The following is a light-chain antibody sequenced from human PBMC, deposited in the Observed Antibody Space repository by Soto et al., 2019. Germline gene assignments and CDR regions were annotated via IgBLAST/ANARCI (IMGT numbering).Light chain of an antibody. CDR3: QQLNSFPIP. J-gene: IGKJ3*01. CDR2: GAS. Sequence: IQLTQSPSSLSASVQDRVTISCRASQGIANFLAWYQQKPGKAPKLLIYGASTLQSGVPSRFSGSGSGTDFTLTISSLQPEDFATYYCQQLNSFPIPFGPGTKVDIK. V-gene: IGKV1-9*01. CDR1: QGIANF.